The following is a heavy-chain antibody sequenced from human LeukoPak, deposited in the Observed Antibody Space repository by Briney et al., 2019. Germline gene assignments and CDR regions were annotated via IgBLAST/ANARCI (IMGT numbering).Heavy chain of an antibody. Sequence: GGSLRLSCAASGFTFSKYGMHWVRQAPGKGLEWVAFIRHDGSKEYCADSLQGRFTISRDNSKNTVNVQMNSLRAEDTAVYYCAKDKGYLNDYSGAGIDFWGQGTLVTVSS. D-gene: IGHD3-9*01. CDR2: IRHDGSKE. CDR3: AKDKGYLNDYSGAGIDF. V-gene: IGHV3-30*02. CDR1: GFTFSKYG. J-gene: IGHJ4*02.